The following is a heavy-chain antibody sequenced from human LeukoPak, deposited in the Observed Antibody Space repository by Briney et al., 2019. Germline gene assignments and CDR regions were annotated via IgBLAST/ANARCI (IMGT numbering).Heavy chain of an antibody. CDR1: GFSFSSAW. CDR3: TTKGYSSSRLYYFDY. V-gene: IGHV3-15*07. J-gene: IGHJ4*02. D-gene: IGHD2-2*01. CDR2: IKSKPDGETT. Sequence: GGSLRLSCVVSGFSFSSAWMNWVRQAPGKGLEWVGRIKSKPDGETTDYAAAAKGRFTISRDDSKKTLFLQMSSLKTEDTAVYFCTTKGYSSSRLYYFDYWGQGAQVIVSS.